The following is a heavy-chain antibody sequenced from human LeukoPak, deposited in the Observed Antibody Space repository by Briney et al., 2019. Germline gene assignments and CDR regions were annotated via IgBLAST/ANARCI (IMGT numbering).Heavy chain of an antibody. J-gene: IGHJ6*03. V-gene: IGHV3-23*01. CDR2: IGGSGGST. Sequence: GGSLRLSCAASGFTFSSYAMSWVRQAPGKGLEWVSTIGGSGGSTYYADSVKGRFTISRDNSKNTLYLQMNSLRAEDTAVYYCASPNPRIAARPYYYYYMDVWGKGTTVTVSS. CDR1: GFTFSSYA. D-gene: IGHD6-6*01. CDR3: ASPNPRIAARPYYYYYMDV.